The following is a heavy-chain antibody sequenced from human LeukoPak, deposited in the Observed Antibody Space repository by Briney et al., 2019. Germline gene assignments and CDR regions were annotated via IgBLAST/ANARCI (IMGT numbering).Heavy chain of an antibody. D-gene: IGHD2-2*01. V-gene: IGHV3-33*01. CDR3: ARGEDIVVVPAAGDRYSWFDP. CDR2: IWYDGSNK. Sequence: PGGSLRLSCAASGFTLSSYGMHWVRQAPGKGLEWVAVIWYDGSNKYYADSVKGRFTISRDNSKNTLYLQMNSLRAEDTAVYYCARGEDIVVVPAAGDRYSWFDPWGQGTLVTVSS. J-gene: IGHJ5*02. CDR1: GFTLSSYG.